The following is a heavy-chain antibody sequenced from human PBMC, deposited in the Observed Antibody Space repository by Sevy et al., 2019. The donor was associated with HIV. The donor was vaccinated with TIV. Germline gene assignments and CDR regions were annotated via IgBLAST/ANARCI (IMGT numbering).Heavy chain of an antibody. CDR3: ARGFVRVPEKKTYYYGCWNEGAFDI. Sequence: GGSLRLSCAASGFTFSSYWMSWVRQAPGKGLEWVANIKQDGSETYYVDSVKGRFTISRDNAKNSLYLQMNSLRAEDTAVYYCARGFVRVPEKKTYYYGCWNEGAFDIWGQGTMVTVSS. CDR2: IKQDGSET. CDR1: GFTFSSYW. J-gene: IGHJ3*02. D-gene: IGHD3-10*01. V-gene: IGHV3-7*01.